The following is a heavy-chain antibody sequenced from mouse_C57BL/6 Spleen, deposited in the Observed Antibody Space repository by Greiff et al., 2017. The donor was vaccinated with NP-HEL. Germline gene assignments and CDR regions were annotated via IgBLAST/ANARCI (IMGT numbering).Heavy chain of an antibody. CDR3: ARDYYGSSYRVYYAMDY. CDR2: IYPGDGDT. J-gene: IGHJ4*01. V-gene: IGHV1-82*01. CDR1: GYAFSSSW. Sequence: VQLQQSGPELVKPGASVKISCKASGYAFSSSWMNWVKQRPGKGLEWIGRIYPGDGDTNYNGKFKGKATLTADKSSSTAYMQLSSLTSEDSAVYFCARDYYGSSYRVYYAMDYWGQGTSVTVSS. D-gene: IGHD1-1*01.